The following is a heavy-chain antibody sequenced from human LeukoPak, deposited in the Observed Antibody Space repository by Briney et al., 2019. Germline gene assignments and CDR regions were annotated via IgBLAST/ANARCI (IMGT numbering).Heavy chain of an antibody. Sequence: ASVKVSCKTSGHTFATYYMHWVRQAPGQGLEWMGIINPSGNITRYAQKFQGRVTMTRDMSTNTVYMEMSSLKYDDTAVYYCASYASWSGFAPAWYWFDYWGQGTLVTVSS. CDR1: GHTFATYY. V-gene: IGHV1-46*01. J-gene: IGHJ4*02. D-gene: IGHD3-3*01. CDR3: ASYASWSGFAPAWYWFDY. CDR2: INPSGNIT.